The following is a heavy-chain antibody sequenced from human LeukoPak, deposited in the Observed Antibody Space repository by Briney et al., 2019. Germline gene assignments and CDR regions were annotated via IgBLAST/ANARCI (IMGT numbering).Heavy chain of an antibody. J-gene: IGHJ4*02. D-gene: IGHD6-19*01. CDR1: GASINSYY. CDR3: SRGHISGWYNFHY. V-gene: IGHV4-59*01. CDR2: TYYSGSA. Sequence: KSSETLSLTCTVSGASINSYYWSWIRQPPGKGLEWIGYTYYSGSAKYNPSLASRVTISIETSKNQFSLKLGSVTAADTAVYYCSRGHISGWYNFHYWGQGTLVTVSS.